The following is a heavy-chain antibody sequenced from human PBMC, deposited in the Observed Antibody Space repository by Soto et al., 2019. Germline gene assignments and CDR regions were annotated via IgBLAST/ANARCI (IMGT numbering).Heavy chain of an antibody. CDR3: TGQYCSSSSCYGPVDY. CDR2: IRSKTYGGTT. D-gene: IGHD2-2*01. V-gene: IGHV3-49*03. Sequence: GGSLRLSCTASGFTFRDYAMSWFRQAPGKGLEWVGFIRSKTYGGTTEYAASVSGRFTFSRDDSKNIAYLQMNGLKTEDTAVYYCTGQYCSSSSCYGPVDYWGQGTLVTVSS. CDR1: GFTFRDYA. J-gene: IGHJ4*02.